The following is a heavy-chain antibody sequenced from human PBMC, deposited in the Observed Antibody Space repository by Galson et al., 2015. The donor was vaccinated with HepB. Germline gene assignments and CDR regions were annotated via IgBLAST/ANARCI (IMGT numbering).Heavy chain of an antibody. CDR3: ARASNTDSSANPMDV. CDR2: INPNSGGT. V-gene: IGHV1-2*04. D-gene: IGHD3-22*01. J-gene: IGHJ6*02. Sequence: SVKVSCKASGYTFTGYYMHWVRQAPGQGLEWMGWINPNSGGTNYAQKFQGWVTMTRDTSISTAYMELSRLRSDDTAVYYCARASNTDSSANPMDVWGQGTTVTVSS. CDR1: GYTFTGYY.